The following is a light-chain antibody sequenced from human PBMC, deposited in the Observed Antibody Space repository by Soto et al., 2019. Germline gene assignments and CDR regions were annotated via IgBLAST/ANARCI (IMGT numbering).Light chain of an antibody. CDR2: GAS. CDR1: QSVRSSY. V-gene: IGKV3-20*01. J-gene: IGKJ2*01. Sequence: EIVLTQSPGTLSLSPGERATLSCRASQSVRSSYLAWYQQKPGQAPRLLIYGASNRATGIPDTFRGSGSGTDFTLTISRLEPEDFAIYDCQQYVSSPYTFGQGTKLEIK. CDR3: QQYVSSPYT.